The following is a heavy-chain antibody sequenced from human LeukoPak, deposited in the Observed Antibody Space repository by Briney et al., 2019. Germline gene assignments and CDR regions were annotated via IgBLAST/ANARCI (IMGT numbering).Heavy chain of an antibody. CDR2: IFYTGST. CDR1: GGSVSSSSYY. Sequence: SETLSLTCTVSGGSVSSSSYYWGRIRQPPGRGPEWIGTIFYTGSTYYNPSLKSRVTISVDTSKNQFSLKVTSVTAADTAVYYCARSDFSMYTWFDPWGQGTQVTVSS. J-gene: IGHJ5*02. CDR3: ARSDFSMYTWFDP. V-gene: IGHV4-39*01. D-gene: IGHD3-3*01.